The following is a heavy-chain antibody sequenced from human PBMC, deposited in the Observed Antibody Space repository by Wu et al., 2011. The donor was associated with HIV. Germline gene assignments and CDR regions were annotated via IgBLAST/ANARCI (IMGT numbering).Heavy chain of an antibody. D-gene: IGHD3-22*01. J-gene: IGHJ3*02. CDR3: ARDYYYDTSGDDYQGEPFDI. Sequence: QVQLVQSGDEVKKPGASVKVSCKASGKGFPTSIVTWVRQAPGQGLEWLGWINTYNHKTNSAQKFQGRVTMTTDESRSTSYMDLSGLRSEDTAIYYCARDYYYDTSGDDYQGEPFDIWGQGTTVIVSS. CDR2: INTYNHKT. V-gene: IGHV1-18*01. CDR1: GKGFPTSI.